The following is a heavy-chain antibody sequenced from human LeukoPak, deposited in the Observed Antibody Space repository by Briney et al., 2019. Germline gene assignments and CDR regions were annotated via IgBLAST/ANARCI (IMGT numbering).Heavy chain of an antibody. CDR3: AKDVDYVWGSYRFGY. V-gene: IGHV3-23*01. J-gene: IGHJ4*02. D-gene: IGHD3-16*02. CDR2: ISASGGST. Sequence: GGSLRLSCAASGFTFSSYAMSWVRQAPGKGLEWVSAISASGGSTYYADSVKGRFTISRDNSKNTLCLQMNSLRAEDTAVYYCAKDVDYVWGSYRFGYWGQGTLVTVSS. CDR1: GFTFSSYA.